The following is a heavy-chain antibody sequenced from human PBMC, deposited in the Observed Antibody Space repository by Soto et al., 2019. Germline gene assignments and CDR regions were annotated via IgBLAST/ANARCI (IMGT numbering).Heavy chain of an antibody. CDR3: ARDIPFSIGEKHNDY. CDR1: GYTFTSYG. CDR2: ISAYNGNT. Sequence: ASVKVSCKASGYTFTSYGISWVRQAPGQGLEWMGWISAYNGNTNYAQKLQGRVTMTTDTSTSTAYMELRSLRSDDTAVYYCARDIPFSIGEKHNDYWGQGTLVTVSS. J-gene: IGHJ4*02. V-gene: IGHV1-18*01. D-gene: IGHD2-21*01.